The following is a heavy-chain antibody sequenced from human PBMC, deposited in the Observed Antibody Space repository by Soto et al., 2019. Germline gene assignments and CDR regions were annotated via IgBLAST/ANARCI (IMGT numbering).Heavy chain of an antibody. D-gene: IGHD6-13*01. J-gene: IGHJ6*02. CDR2: IVPLFRTT. CDR1: GGTFSSYA. V-gene: IGHV1-69*06. Sequence: QVQLVQSGAEAKKPGSSLKVSCKTSGGTFSSYAISWVRQAPGQGLEWMGGIVPLFRTTNYAQKIQGRVTITAETSTYTVYMELSGRRSGDTAVYYCARGGYSSTWSNLLDRSGLDVWGQGTTVTVSS. CDR3: ARGGYSSTWSNLLDRSGLDV.